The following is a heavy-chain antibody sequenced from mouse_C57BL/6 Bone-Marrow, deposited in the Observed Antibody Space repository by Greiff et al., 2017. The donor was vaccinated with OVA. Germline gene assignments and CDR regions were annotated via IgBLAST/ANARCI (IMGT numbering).Heavy chain of an antibody. J-gene: IGHJ2*01. CDR1: GYTFTDHT. CDR2: IYPRDGST. CDR3: AREEGYYGSSSYYFDY. V-gene: IGHV1-78*01. D-gene: IGHD1-1*01. Sequence: QVQLQQSDAELVKPGASVKISCKVSGYTFTDHTIHWMKQRPEQGLEWIGYIYPRDGSTTYNEKFKGKATLTADKASSTAYMQLNSLTSEDSAVYFCAREEGYYGSSSYYFDYWGQGTTLTVSS.